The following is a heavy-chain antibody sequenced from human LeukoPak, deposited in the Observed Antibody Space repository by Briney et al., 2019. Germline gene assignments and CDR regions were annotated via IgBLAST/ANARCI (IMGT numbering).Heavy chain of an antibody. CDR1: GFTFSTYW. CDR2: INGDGSST. Sequence: GGSLRLSCAASGFTFSTYWMHWVRQAPGKGPVWVSRINGDGSSTRYGDSVKGRFTISRDNAKNTLYLQMNGLRVEDTAVYYCARALGDIRGQGTLVTVSS. V-gene: IGHV3-74*01. CDR3: ARALGDI. J-gene: IGHJ4*02.